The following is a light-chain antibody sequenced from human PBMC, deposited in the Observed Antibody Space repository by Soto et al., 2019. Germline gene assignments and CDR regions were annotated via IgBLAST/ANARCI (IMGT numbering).Light chain of an antibody. J-gene: IGLJ3*02. V-gene: IGLV6-57*04. CDR3: QSYDSDNWV. CDR2: EVT. Sequence: NFMLTQPHSVSESPGKTVIISCTRSSGSIASNYVQWFQQRPGSAPTTLIYEVTERLSGVPDRFSGSIDRSSNSASLTISGLQTEDEADYYCQSYDSDNWVFGGGTKLTVL. CDR1: SGSIASNY.